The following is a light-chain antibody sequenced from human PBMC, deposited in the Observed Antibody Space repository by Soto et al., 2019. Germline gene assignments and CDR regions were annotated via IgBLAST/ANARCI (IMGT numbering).Light chain of an antibody. J-gene: IGLJ1*01. V-gene: IGLV1-51*01. CDR2: DSD. CDR1: SSDIGGYIF. Sequence: QSALTQPASVSGSPGQSITVSCTGTSSDIGGYIFVSWYQQLPGTAPKLLIYDSDKRPSGIPDRFSGSKSGTSATLGITGLQTGDEADYYCGVWDTNLATYLFGTGTKLTVL. CDR3: GVWDTNLATYL.